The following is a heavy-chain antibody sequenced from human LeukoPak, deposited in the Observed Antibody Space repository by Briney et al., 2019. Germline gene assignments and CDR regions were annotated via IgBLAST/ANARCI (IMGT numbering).Heavy chain of an antibody. D-gene: IGHD5-24*01. CDR1: GGSISSSSYY. CDR2: IYYSGST. J-gene: IGHJ4*02. V-gene: IGHV4-39*07. CDR3: AREGRWLQYFFDY. Sequence: PSETLSLTCTVSGGSISSSSYYWGWIRQPPGKGLEWIGSIYYSGSTYYNPSLKSRVTISVDTSKNQFSLKLSSVTAADTAVYYCAREGRWLQYFFDYWGQGTLVTASS.